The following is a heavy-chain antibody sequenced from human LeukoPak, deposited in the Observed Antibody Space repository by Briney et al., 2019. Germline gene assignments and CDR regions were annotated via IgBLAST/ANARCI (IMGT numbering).Heavy chain of an antibody. J-gene: IGHJ4*02. CDR3: ARDLGARGY. CDR2: ISSRGSVI. CDR1: GFTFSSYS. Sequence: GGSLRLSCAASGFTFSSYSMDWVRRAPGKRLEWLSSISSRGSVIYYADSVKGRFTISRDNANNSLYLQMNSLRADDTAVYYCARDLGARGYWGRGILVTVSS. V-gene: IGHV3-21*01. D-gene: IGHD3-16*01.